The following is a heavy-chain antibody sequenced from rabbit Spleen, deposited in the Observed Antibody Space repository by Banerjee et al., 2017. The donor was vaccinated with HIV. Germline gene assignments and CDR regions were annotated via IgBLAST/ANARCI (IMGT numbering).Heavy chain of an antibody. J-gene: IGHJ3*01. Sequence: QSLEESGGGLVKPGASLTLTCTASGFSFSSGYDMCWVRQAPGKGLEWIGTIWTGTTAITWYASWAKGRFTISKTSSTTVTLQLSSLTAADTATYFCARDPNYASGHYIYSFWGPGTLVTVS. CDR3: ARDPNYASGHYIYSF. CDR2: IWTGTTAIT. V-gene: IGHV1S40*01. CDR1: GFSFSSGYD. D-gene: IGHD1-1*01.